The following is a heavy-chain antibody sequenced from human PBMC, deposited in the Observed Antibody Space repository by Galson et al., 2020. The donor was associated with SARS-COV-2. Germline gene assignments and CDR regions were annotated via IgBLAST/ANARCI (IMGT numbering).Heavy chain of an antibody. CDR3: ATDTVTVEYFDY. Sequence: SETLSLTCTVSGSTFSSGSYYWSWIRQPPGQGLEWIGYIYYSGSTNYNPSLKSRVTISVDTSKNQFSLKLSSVTAADTAVYYCATDTVTVEYFDYWGQGTLVTVSS. CDR2: IYYSGST. J-gene: IGHJ4*02. V-gene: IGHV4-61*01. CDR1: GSTFSSGSYY. D-gene: IGHD4-17*01.